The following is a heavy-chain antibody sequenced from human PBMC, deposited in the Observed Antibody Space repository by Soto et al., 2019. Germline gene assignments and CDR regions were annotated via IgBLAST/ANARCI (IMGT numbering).Heavy chain of an antibody. J-gene: IGHJ4*02. D-gene: IGHD5-12*01. CDR3: AGRYSGFDYRLDY. CDR1: GGSINNGGYY. Sequence: QVQLQESGPGVVKPSQTLSLTCTVSGGSINNGGYYWSWIRQQTGKGLEWIGFIHYSGSTYYNPSLKSRVTISVDTSKNQFSLRMTSVTAADTAVYYCAGRYSGFDYRLDYWGQGTLVTVSS. V-gene: IGHV4-31*03. CDR2: IHYSGST.